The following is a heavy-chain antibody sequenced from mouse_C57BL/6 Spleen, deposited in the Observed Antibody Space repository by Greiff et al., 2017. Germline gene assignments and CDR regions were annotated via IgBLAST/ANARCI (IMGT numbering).Heavy chain of an antibody. V-gene: IGHV3-6*01. Sequence: EVKVEESGPGLVKPSQSLSLTCSVTGYSITSGYYWNWIRQFPGNKLEWMGYISYDGSNNYNPSLKNRISITRDTSKNQFFLKLNSVTTEDTATYYCARVLDYDGFAYWGQGTLVTVSA. CDR2: ISYDGSN. J-gene: IGHJ3*01. CDR1: GYSITSGYY. D-gene: IGHD2-4*01. CDR3: ARVLDYDGFAY.